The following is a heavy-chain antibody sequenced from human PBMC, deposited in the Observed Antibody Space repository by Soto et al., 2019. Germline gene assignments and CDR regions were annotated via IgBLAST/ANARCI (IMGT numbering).Heavy chain of an antibody. CDR1: GYTFTSYY. D-gene: IGHD6-13*01. CDR3: ARVGDCAAARQRRAFDI. CDR2: MNPNSGNT. J-gene: IGHJ3*02. V-gene: IGHV1-8*01. Sequence: ASVKVSCKASGYTFTSYYINWVRQATGQGLEWMGWMNPNSGNTGYAQKFQGRVTMTRNTSISTAYMELSSPRSEDTAVYYCARVGDCAAARQRRAFDIWGQGTMVTVSS.